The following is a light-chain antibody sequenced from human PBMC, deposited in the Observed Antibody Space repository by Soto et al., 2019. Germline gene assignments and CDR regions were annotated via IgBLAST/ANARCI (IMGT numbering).Light chain of an antibody. V-gene: IGKV3-20*01. Sequence: EIVLTQSTGTLSLSPEERATLSCRASQSVSSSYLAWYRQKPGQAPRLLIYAASSRATGIPDRFSGTGSGTDFTLTISRLEPEDFAVYYCQQYGSSPYTFGQGTKLEIK. CDR2: AAS. CDR1: QSVSSSY. CDR3: QQYGSSPYT. J-gene: IGKJ2*01.